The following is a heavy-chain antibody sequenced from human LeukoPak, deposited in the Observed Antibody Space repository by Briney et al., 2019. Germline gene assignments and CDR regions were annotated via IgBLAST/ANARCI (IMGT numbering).Heavy chain of an antibody. Sequence: SETLSLTCTLSGGSISIYSWNWIRQPPGKGLEWIGYIYYSGSTNYNPSLKSRVTISVDTSKNQFSLKLSSVTAADTAVYYCARDPTRSGLDYWGQGTLVTVSS. D-gene: IGHD4-11*01. V-gene: IGHV4-59*01. CDR1: GGSISIYS. CDR2: IYYSGST. CDR3: ARDPTRSGLDY. J-gene: IGHJ4*02.